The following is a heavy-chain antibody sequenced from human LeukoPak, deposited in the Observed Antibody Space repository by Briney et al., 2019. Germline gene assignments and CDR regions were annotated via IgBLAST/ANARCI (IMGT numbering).Heavy chain of an antibody. V-gene: IGHV1-2*02. CDR2: INPNSGGT. D-gene: IGHD5-18*01. J-gene: IGHJ3*02. Sequence: GASVKVSCKASGYTFTGYYMHWVRQAPGQGLEWMGWINPNSGGTNYAQKFQGRVTMTRDTSISTAYMELSRLRSDDTAVYYCASWADTIHSYDAFDIWGQGTMVTVSS. CDR3: ASWADTIHSYDAFDI. CDR1: GYTFTGYY.